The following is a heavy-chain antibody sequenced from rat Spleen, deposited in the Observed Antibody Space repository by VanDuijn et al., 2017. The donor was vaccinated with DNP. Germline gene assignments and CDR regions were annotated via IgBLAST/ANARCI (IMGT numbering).Heavy chain of an antibody. CDR2: ISSGGST. CDR3: ARNYGLMDA. D-gene: IGHD1-11*01. V-gene: IGHV2S12*01. CDR1: GFSLTSNS. Sequence: QVQLKESGPGLVQPSQTLSLTCTVSGFSLTSNSVTWVRQPPGKGLEWIATISSGGSTYYNSPLKSRLTISRDTSKSQVFLKMNSLQTEDTAMYFCARNYGLMDAWGQGTSVTVSS. J-gene: IGHJ4*01.